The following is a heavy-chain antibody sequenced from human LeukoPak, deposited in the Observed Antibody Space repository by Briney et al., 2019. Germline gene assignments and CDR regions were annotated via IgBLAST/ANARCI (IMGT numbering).Heavy chain of an antibody. D-gene: IGHD4-17*01. CDR1: GGSISNYY. CDR3: VRGGPPTVTRLDY. V-gene: IGHV4-59*01. Sequence: SETLSLTCTVSGGSISNYYRSWIRQPPGKGLEWIGYIYYSGSTNYHPSLKSRVTISVDTSKNQFSLKLSSVTAADTAVYYCVRGGPPTVTRLDYWGQGTLVTVSS. CDR2: IYYSGST. J-gene: IGHJ4*02.